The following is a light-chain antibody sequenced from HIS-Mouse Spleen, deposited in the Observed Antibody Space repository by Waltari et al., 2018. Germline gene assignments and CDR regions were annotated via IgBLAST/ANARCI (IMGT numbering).Light chain of an antibody. CDR3: QAWDSSTVV. Sequence: SYELTQPPSVSVSPGQTASITCSGDKSGDQYACWYQQKPGQSPVLVIYQDSKRPSGIPERFSGSNSGNTATLNISGTQAMDEADYYCQAWDSSTVVFGGGTKLTVL. V-gene: IGLV3-1*01. CDR1: KSGDQY. CDR2: QDS. J-gene: IGLJ2*01.